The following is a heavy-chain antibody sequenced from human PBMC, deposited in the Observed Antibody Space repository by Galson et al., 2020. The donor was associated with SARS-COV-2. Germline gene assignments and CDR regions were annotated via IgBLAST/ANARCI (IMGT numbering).Heavy chain of an antibody. V-gene: IGHV5-51*01. CDR1: GYSFTSYW. CDR3: ARQYASTSPYYYGSGAFSWWFDP. CDR2: IYPGDSDT. J-gene: IGHJ5*02. D-gene: IGHD3-10*01. Sequence: GESLKISCKGSGYSFTSYWIGWVRQMPGKGLEWMGIIYPGDSDTRYSPSFQGQVTISADKSISTAYLQWSSPKASDTAMYYCARQYASTSPYYYGSGAFSWWFDPWGQGTLVTVSS.